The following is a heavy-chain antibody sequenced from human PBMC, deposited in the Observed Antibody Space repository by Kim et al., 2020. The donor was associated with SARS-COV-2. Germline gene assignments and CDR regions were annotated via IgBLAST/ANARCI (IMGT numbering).Heavy chain of an antibody. V-gene: IGHV4-39*02. CDR3: AGEDSSSVRMYYYYGMDV. J-gene: IGHJ6*02. Sequence: KSRVTISVDTSKNQFSLKLSSVTAADTAVYYCAGEDSSSVRMYYYYGMDVWGQGTTVTVSS. D-gene: IGHD6-13*01.